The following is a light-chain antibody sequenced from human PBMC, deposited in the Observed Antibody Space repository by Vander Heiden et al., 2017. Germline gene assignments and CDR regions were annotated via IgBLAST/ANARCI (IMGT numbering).Light chain of an antibody. Sequence: EIVLTQSPATLSLSPGERATLSCRASQSVSSYLAWYQQKHGQAPRLLIYDASNRATGIPARFSGSGSGTDFTLTISSLEPEDFAVYYCQQRSNWRITFGQGTRLEI. V-gene: IGKV3-11*01. CDR1: QSVSSY. CDR3: QQRSNWRIT. CDR2: DAS. J-gene: IGKJ5*01.